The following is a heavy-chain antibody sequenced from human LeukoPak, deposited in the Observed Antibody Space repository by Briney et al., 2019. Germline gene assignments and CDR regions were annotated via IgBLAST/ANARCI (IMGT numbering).Heavy chain of an antibody. J-gene: IGHJ4*02. CDR3: PRGSFDSSGYYVFDY. CDR1: GDSITWNY. Sequence: PSETLSLTCTVSGDSITWNYWSWIRQPAGKGLEWIGRIYNSGNTNYSPSLESRVTMSTDTSKNQFSLKLTSVTAADTAVYYCPRGSFDSSGYYVFDYWGQGTLVTVSS. CDR2: IYNSGNT. D-gene: IGHD3-22*01. V-gene: IGHV4-4*07.